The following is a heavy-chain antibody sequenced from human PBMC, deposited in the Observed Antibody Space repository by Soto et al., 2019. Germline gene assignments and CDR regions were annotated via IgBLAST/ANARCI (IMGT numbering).Heavy chain of an antibody. CDR2: INHSGST. V-gene: IGHV4-34*01. CDR1: GGSFSGYY. J-gene: IGHJ6*02. CDR3: ARLDTYYYYGMDV. Sequence: KPSETLSLTCAVYGGSFSGYYWSWIRQPPGKGLEWIGEINHSGSTNYNPSLKSRVTISVDTSKNQFSLKLSSVTAADTAVYYCARLDTYYYYGMDVWGQGTTVTVSS. D-gene: IGHD3-9*01.